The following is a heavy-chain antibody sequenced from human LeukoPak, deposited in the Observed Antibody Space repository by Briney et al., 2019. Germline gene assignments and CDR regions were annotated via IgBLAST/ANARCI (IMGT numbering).Heavy chain of an antibody. CDR1: GGTFSSYA. J-gene: IGHJ3*02. CDR3: ASAGGHDAFDI. Sequence: ASVKVSCKASGGTFSSYAISWVRQAPGQGLEWMGWIIPILGIANYAQKFQGRVTITADKSTSTAYMELSSLRSEDTAVYYCASAGGHDAFDIWGQGTMVTVSS. V-gene: IGHV1-69*10. CDR2: IIPILGIA.